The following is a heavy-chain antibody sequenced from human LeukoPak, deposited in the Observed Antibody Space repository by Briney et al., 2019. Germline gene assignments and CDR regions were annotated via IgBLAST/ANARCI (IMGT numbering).Heavy chain of an antibody. V-gene: IGHV3-49*03. D-gene: IGHD3-22*01. CDR1: GFTFGDYA. J-gene: IGHJ4*02. CDR2: IRSKVYGGTT. CDR3: SRGYSYFDY. Sequence: GGSLRLSCTASGFTFGDYAVSWFRQAPGKGLEWVGFIRSKVYGGTTEYAASVKGRFTISRDDSKSIAYLQMNSLETDDTAVYYCSRGYSYFDYWGQGTLVTVSS.